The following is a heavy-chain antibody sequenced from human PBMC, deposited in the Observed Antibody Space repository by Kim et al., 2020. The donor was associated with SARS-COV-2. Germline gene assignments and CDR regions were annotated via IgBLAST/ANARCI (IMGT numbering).Heavy chain of an antibody. D-gene: IGHD5-18*01. Sequence: SETLSLTCAVYGGSFSGYYWSWIRQPPGKGLEWIGEINHSGSTNYNPSLKSRVTISVDTSKNQFSLKLSSVTAADTAVYYCARGSAMVKRGALDYWGQGT. J-gene: IGHJ4*02. CDR2: INHSGST. V-gene: IGHV4-34*01. CDR1: GGSFSGYY. CDR3: ARGSAMVKRGALDY.